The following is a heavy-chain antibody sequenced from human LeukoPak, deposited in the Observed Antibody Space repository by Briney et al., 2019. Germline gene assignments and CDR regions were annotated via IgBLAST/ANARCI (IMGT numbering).Heavy chain of an antibody. Sequence: GGSLRLSCVASGFTFSDYIMCWVRQAPGKGLEWVSGISGDGDHTYYADSVKGRFTISRDNSKNTLSLQMSGLRTEDTAIYYCAKPATISPRDYWGQGTLVSVSS. CDR2: ISGDGDHT. CDR1: GFTFSDYI. J-gene: IGHJ4*02. V-gene: IGHV3-23*01. D-gene: IGHD2-21*01. CDR3: AKPATISPRDY.